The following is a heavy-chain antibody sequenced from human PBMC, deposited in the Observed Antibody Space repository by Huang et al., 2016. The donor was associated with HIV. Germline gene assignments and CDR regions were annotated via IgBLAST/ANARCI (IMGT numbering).Heavy chain of an antibody. J-gene: IGHJ3*02. V-gene: IGHV3-30-3*01. CDR1: GFPFNNHS. CDR2: ISNDGSNN. D-gene: IGHD5-18*01. CDR3: ARAKDTWDAYDI. Sequence: QVQLVESGGGVVQPGRSLRLSCAASGFPFNNHSMHWFRQAPGKGLYLVAVISNDGSNNYYADSVKGRFTISRDSSKSTLFLHMTSLRTEDTAVYYCARAKDTWDAYDIWGQGTMVIVSS.